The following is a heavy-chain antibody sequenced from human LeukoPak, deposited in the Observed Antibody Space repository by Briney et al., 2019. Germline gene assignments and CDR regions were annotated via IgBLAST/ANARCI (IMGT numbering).Heavy chain of an antibody. CDR2: VYSNGGT. V-gene: IGHV4-59*08. J-gene: IGHJ4*02. CDR1: GDSTNDYY. CDR3: ARHPGGGWYDY. Sequence: SETLSLTCSVSGDSTNDYYWSWLRQPPGKGLEWIGYVYSNGGTNYNPSLKSRVTISVDTSTNQFFLKLNYVTAADTAVYYCARHPGGGWYDYWGQGSLVTVSS. D-gene: IGHD6-19*01.